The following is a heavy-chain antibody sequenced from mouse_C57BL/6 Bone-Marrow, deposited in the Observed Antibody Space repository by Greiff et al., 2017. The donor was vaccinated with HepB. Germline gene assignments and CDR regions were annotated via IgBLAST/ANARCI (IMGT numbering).Heavy chain of an antibody. CDR2: INPNNGGT. CDR3: ARDGNYEYYFDY. Sequence: EVQLQQSGPELVKPGASVKISCKASGYTFTDYYMNWVKQSHGKSLEWIGDINPNNGGTSYNQKFKGKATLTVDKSSSTVYMELRSLTSEDSAVYYCARDGNYEYYFDYWGQGTTLTVSS. CDR1: GYTFTDYY. J-gene: IGHJ2*01. D-gene: IGHD2-1*01. V-gene: IGHV1-26*01.